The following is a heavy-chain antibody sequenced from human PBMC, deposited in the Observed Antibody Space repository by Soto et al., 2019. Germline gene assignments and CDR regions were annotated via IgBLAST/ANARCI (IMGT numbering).Heavy chain of an antibody. V-gene: IGHV1-46*01. CDR3: ARDRALGYCSGGSCYDQYFQH. Sequence: ASVKVSCKASGYTFTSYYMHWVRQAPGQGLEWMGIINPSGGSTSYAQKFQGRVTMTRDTSTSTVYMELSSLRSEDTAVYYCARDRALGYCSGGSCYDQYFQHWGQGTLVTVSS. CDR2: INPSGGST. CDR1: GYTFTSYY. J-gene: IGHJ1*01. D-gene: IGHD2-15*01.